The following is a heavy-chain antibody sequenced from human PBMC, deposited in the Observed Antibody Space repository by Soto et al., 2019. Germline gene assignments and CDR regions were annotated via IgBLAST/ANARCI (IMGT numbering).Heavy chain of an antibody. V-gene: IGHV3-21*01. CDR2: ISSSSGSI. Sequence: EVQLVESGGGLVKPGGSLRLSCAASGFTFSRYAMSWVRQAPGKGLEWVSSISSSSGSIYYADSVKGRLTISSDNARNSLYLQMNSLRAEDTAVYYCAKDSAADPVGLLHYWGQGTLLTVSS. D-gene: IGHD1-26*01. J-gene: IGHJ4*02. CDR3: AKDSAADPVGLLHY. CDR1: GFTFSRYA.